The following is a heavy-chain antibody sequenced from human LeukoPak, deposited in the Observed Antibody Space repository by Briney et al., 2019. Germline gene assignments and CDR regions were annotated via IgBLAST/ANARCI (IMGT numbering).Heavy chain of an antibody. Sequence: SETLSLTCSVSGXSISTNYWSWIRQPPGKGLEWLGCIFCSGGTNYKPSLKSRITISVDTSKNQLSLRLSSVTAADTAVYYCARRVDYWGQGTLVTVSS. CDR3: ARRVDY. J-gene: IGHJ4*02. CDR2: IFCSGGT. V-gene: IGHV4-59*08. CDR1: GXSISTNY.